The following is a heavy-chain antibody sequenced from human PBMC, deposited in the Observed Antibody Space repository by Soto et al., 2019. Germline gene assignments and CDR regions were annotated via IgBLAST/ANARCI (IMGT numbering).Heavy chain of an antibody. CDR1: GGSISSGGYS. D-gene: IGHD6-6*01. V-gene: IGHV4-31*11. CDR3: ARTRRVFDY. CDR2: IYYSGST. J-gene: IGHJ4*02. Sequence: SETLSLTCAVSGGSISSGGYSWSWIRQPPGKGLEWIGYIYYSGSTYYNPSLKSRVTISVDTSKNQFSLKLSSVTAADTAVYYCARTRRVFDYWGQGTLVTVSS.